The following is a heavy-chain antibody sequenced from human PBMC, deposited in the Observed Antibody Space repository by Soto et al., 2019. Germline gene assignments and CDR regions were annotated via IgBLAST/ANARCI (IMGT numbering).Heavy chain of an antibody. J-gene: IGHJ4*02. Sequence: PSETLSLTCTVSGGSISNYYWSWIRQPPGKGLEWIGYIYYSGSTNYNPSLKSRVTISVDTSKNQFSLKLSSVTAADTAVYYCARGGSSWHFDYWGQGTLVTVSS. CDR2: IYYSGST. CDR3: ARGGSSWHFDY. CDR1: GGSISNYY. D-gene: IGHD6-13*01. V-gene: IGHV4-59*01.